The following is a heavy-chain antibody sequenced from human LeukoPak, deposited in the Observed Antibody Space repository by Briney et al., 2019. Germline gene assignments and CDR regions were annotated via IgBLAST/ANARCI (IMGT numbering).Heavy chain of an antibody. Sequence: PSETLSLTCTVSGGSISGSSYYWGWIRQPPGKGLEWIGSIYYSGSTYYNPSLKSRVTISVDTSKNQFSLKLSSVTAADTAVYYCARISGPGDYWGQGTLVTVSS. CDR2: IYYSGST. J-gene: IGHJ4*02. D-gene: IGHD3-10*01. CDR1: GGSISGSSYY. V-gene: IGHV4-39*01. CDR3: ARISGPGDY.